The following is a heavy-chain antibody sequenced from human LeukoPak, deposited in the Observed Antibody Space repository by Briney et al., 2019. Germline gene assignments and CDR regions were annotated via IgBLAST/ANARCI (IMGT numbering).Heavy chain of an antibody. CDR3: ARTIVATIHNFDY. CDR1: GGSFSGYY. D-gene: IGHD5-12*01. J-gene: IGHJ4*02. Sequence: SETLSLTCAVYGGSFSGYYWSWIRQPPGKGLEWIGEINHSGSTNYSPSLKSRVTISVDTSKNQFSLKLSSETAADTAVYYCARTIVATIHNFDYWGQGTLVTVSS. V-gene: IGHV4-34*01. CDR2: INHSGST.